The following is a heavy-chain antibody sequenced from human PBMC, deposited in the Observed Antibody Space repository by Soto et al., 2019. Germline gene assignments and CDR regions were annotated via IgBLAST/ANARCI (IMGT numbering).Heavy chain of an antibody. J-gene: IGHJ5*02. CDR3: AREIVTAGGNNYLDP. D-gene: IGHD2-21*02. V-gene: IGHV4-4*02. Sequence: SETLSLTCGVSGGTVASSHWWSWVRQSPGGGLEWIGNVYHTGDTNFNPSLQSRVTISVDKSNNQFSLRLNSLTAADTAVYFCAREIVTAGGNNYLDPWGLGTMVTVYS. CDR1: GGTVASSHW. CDR2: VYHTGDT.